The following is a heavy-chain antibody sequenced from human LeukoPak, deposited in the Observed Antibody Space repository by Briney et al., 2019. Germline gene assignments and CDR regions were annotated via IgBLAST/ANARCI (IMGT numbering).Heavy chain of an antibody. V-gene: IGHV4-34*01. D-gene: IGHD3-3*01. Sequence: ETLSLTCTVSGGSISSYYWSWIRQPPGKGLEWIGEINHSGSTNYNPSLKSRVTISVDTSKNQFSLKLSSVTAADTAVYYCARGYHFWGQGTLVTVSS. CDR1: GGSISSYY. CDR3: ARGYHF. CDR2: INHSGST. J-gene: IGHJ4*02.